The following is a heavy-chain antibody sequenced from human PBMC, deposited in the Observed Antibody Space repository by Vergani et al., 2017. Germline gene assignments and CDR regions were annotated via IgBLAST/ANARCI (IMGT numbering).Heavy chain of an antibody. J-gene: IGHJ4*02. CDR3: ARGPYDYVEYYFDY. CDR1: GGSISSSSYY. CDR2: IYYSGST. D-gene: IGHD5-12*01. V-gene: IGHV4-31*03. Sequence: QLQLQESGPGLVKPSETMSLTCTVSGGSISSSSYYWGWIRRPPGKGLEWIGYIYYSGSTYYNPSLKSRVTISVDTSKNQFSLKLSSVTAADTAVYYCARGPYDYVEYYFDYWGQGTLVTVSS.